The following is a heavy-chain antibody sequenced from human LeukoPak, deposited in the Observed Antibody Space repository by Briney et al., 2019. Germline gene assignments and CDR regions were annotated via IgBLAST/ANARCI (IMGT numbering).Heavy chain of an antibody. J-gene: IGHJ4*02. CDR2: INWNGGST. D-gene: IGHD4-23*01. CDR3: ARGLQGGNSADY. CDR1: GFSFDDYG. Sequence: GGSLRLSCAASGFSFDDYGMSWVRQAPGKGLEWVSGINWNGGSTGYADSVKGRFTISRDNAKTSLYLQMNSLRAEDMALYYCARGLQGGNSADYWGQGTLVTVSS. V-gene: IGHV3-20*04.